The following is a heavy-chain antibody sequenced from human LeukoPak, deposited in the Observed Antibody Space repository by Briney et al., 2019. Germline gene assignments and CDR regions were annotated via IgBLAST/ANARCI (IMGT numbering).Heavy chain of an antibody. Sequence: GGSLRLSCSASGFTVSSYGIHWVRQAPGKGLEYVSAISSNGGSTYYADSVKGRFTFSRDNSKNTLYLQMSSLKAEDTAVYYCVKDLSGSYGFDYWGQGTLVTVSS. CDR1: GFTVSSYG. CDR3: VKDLSGSYGFDY. J-gene: IGHJ4*02. D-gene: IGHD1-26*01. CDR2: ISSNGGST. V-gene: IGHV3-64D*06.